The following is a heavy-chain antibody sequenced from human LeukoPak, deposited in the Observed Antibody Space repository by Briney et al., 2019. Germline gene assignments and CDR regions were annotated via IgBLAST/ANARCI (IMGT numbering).Heavy chain of an antibody. Sequence: GASVKVSCKASGYTFTGYYMHWVRQAPGQGVEWMGWIKPNSGGTNYAQKFQGRVTMTRDTSISTAYMELSRLRSDDTAVYYCARVHLARSSGWLPGGYWGQGTLVTVSS. D-gene: IGHD6-19*01. V-gene: IGHV1-2*02. J-gene: IGHJ4*02. CDR2: IKPNSGGT. CDR3: ARVHLARSSGWLPGGY. CDR1: GYTFTGYY.